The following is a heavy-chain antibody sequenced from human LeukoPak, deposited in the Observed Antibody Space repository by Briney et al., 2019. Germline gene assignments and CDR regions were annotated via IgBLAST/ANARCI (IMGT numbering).Heavy chain of an antibody. CDR2: ISYDGIHK. D-gene: IGHD3-10*01. CDR3: ARARAGSVDY. Sequence: GKSLRLSCAASGFTFSDYAMHWVRQAPGKGLEWVAVISYDGIHKYHADSIKGRFNISRDNSDHTLFLLVDSLRPDDTAVYYCARARAGSVDYWGQGTLVTVSS. CDR1: GFTFSDYA. J-gene: IGHJ4*02. V-gene: IGHV3-30*04.